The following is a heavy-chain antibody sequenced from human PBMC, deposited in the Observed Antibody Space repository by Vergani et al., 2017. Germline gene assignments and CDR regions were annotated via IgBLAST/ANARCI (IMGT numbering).Heavy chain of an antibody. CDR2: IRYDGSNK. D-gene: IGHD6-13*01. Sequence: QVQLVESGGGVVQPGGSLRLSCAASGFTFSSYGMHWVRQAPGKGLEWVAFIRYDGSNKYYADSVKGRFTISRDNSKNTLYLQMNSLIAEDTAVYYCAKDLGIAAASTHYYYYYGMDVWGQGTTVTVSS. V-gene: IGHV3-30*02. CDR1: GFTFSSYG. J-gene: IGHJ6*02. CDR3: AKDLGIAAASTHYYYYYGMDV.